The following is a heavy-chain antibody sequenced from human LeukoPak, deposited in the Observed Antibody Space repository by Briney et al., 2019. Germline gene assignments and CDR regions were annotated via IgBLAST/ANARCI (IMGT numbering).Heavy chain of an antibody. CDR1: GYSISSGYY. D-gene: IGHD6-13*01. CDR2: IYHSGST. CDR3: ASRPRIAAAGTIDY. V-gene: IGHV4-38-2*01. Sequence: KPSETLSLTCAVSGYSISSGYYWGRIRQPPGKGLEWIGSIYHSGSTYYNPSLKSRVTISVDTSKNQFSLKLSSVTAADTAVYYCASRPRIAAAGTIDYWGQGTLVTVSS. J-gene: IGHJ4*02.